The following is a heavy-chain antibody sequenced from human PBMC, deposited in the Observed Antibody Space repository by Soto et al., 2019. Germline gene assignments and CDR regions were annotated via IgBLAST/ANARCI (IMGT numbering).Heavy chain of an antibody. D-gene: IGHD3-3*01. CDR2: IYHSGST. Sequence: SETLSLTCTVSGGSIDSYYWSWIRQRPGKGLEWIGYIYHSGSTDYNPSLNSRVTISVDTSKNQFSLKLSSVTAADTAVYYCAREYLRGYDFWSGYYYNWFDPWGQGTLVTVSS. CDR1: GGSIDSYY. J-gene: IGHJ5*02. V-gene: IGHV4-59*12. CDR3: AREYLRGYDFWSGYYYNWFDP.